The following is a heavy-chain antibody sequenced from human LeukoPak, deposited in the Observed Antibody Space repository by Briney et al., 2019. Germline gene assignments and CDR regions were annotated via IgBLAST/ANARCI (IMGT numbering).Heavy chain of an antibody. Sequence: GGSLRLSCAASGFTFSNAWMSWVRQAPGKGLEWVGRIKSKTDGGTTDYAAPVKGRFTISRDDSKNTLYLQMNSLKTEDTAVYYCTDLWFGYYYYYYMDVWGKGTTVTVSS. J-gene: IGHJ6*03. CDR3: TDLWFGYYYYYYMDV. CDR2: IKSKTDGGTT. V-gene: IGHV3-15*01. D-gene: IGHD3-10*01. CDR1: GFTFSNAW.